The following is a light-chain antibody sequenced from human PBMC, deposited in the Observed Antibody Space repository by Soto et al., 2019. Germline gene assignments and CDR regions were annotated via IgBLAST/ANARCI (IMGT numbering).Light chain of an antibody. CDR1: QSVSSN. Sequence: EMVMTQSPATLSVSPGERATLSCRASQSVSSNLAWYQQKPGQAPRLLIYGASTRATGIPARFGGSGSGTEFTLTISSLQSEDFAVYYCHQYNNWPQTFGQGTRLEIK. J-gene: IGKJ5*01. CDR2: GAS. V-gene: IGKV3-15*01. CDR3: HQYNNWPQT.